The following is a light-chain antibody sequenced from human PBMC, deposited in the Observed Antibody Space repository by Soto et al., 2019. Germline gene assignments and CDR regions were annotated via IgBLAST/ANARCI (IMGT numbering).Light chain of an antibody. J-gene: IGKJ5*01. Sequence: EIVMTQSPATLSVSPGERDTLSCRASQSVSTNFAWYQQKPGQAPRLLIYATSTRATGIPDRFTGSGSGTEFTLTISSLQSEDFAVYHCQQYDNKPPITFGQGTRLEIK. CDR2: ATS. V-gene: IGKV3-15*01. CDR1: QSVSTN. CDR3: QQYDNKPPIT.